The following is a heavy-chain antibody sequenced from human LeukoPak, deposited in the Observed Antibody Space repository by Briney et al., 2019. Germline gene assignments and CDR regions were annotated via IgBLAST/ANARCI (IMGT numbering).Heavy chain of an antibody. V-gene: IGHV3-33*01. D-gene: IGHD6-13*01. CDR1: GFTFSNSG. Sequence: QSGGSLRLSCAASGFTFSNSGMHWVRQAPGKGLEWVAVIWYDGSNKYYADSVKGRFTISRDNSKNTLYLQMNSLRAEDTAVYYCARDVSAALDYWGQGTLVTVSS. CDR3: ARDVSAALDY. CDR2: IWYDGSNK. J-gene: IGHJ4*02.